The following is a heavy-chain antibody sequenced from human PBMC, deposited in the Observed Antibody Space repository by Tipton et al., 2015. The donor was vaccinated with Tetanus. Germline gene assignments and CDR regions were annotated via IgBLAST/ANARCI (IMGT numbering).Heavy chain of an antibody. D-gene: IGHD3-10*02. CDR2: IYTGGSA. V-gene: IGHV3-53*01. CDR3: AKEKMLVDTFDM. Sequence: SGVTVSGNYMSWVRQAPGKGLEWVSVIYTGGSADYTDSVKGRFTISRDNSKNTVYLQMNSLRDEDTALYYCAKEKMLVDTFDMWGQGTMVTVSS. J-gene: IGHJ3*02. CDR1: GVTVSGNY.